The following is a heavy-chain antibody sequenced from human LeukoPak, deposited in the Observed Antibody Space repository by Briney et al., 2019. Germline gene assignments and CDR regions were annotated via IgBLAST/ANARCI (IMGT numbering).Heavy chain of an antibody. V-gene: IGHV3-23*01. D-gene: IGHD1-26*01. CDR1: GFTFSSYA. J-gene: IGHJ4*02. CDR3: AKDLSAYSGSYYSRWDY. Sequence: PGGSLRLSCAASGFTFSSYAMSWVRQAPGKGLEWVSAISGSGGSTYYADSVKGRFTISRDNSKNTLYLQMNSLRAEDTAVYYCAKDLSAYSGSYYSRWDYWGQGTLVTVSS. CDR2: ISGSGGST.